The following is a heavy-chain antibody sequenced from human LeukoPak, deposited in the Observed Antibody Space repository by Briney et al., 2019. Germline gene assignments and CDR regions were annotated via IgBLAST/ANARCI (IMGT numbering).Heavy chain of an antibody. Sequence: ASVKVSCKASGGTFSSYAISWVRQAPGQGLEWMGGIIPIFGTANYAQKFQGRVTMTEDTSTDTAYMELSSLRSEDTAVYYCATTMISSYFDYWGQGTLVTVSS. V-gene: IGHV1-69*06. CDR3: ATTMISSYFDY. J-gene: IGHJ4*02. D-gene: IGHD3-22*01. CDR2: IIPIFGTA. CDR1: GGTFSSYA.